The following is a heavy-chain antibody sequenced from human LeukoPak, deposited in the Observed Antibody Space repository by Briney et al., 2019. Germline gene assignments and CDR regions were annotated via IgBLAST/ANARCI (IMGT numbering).Heavy chain of an antibody. V-gene: IGHV3-9*01. CDR1: GFTFDDYA. CDR3: AKDSDWSGYSSGEGFDL. CDR2: ISWNSGSI. D-gene: IGHD6-25*01. Sequence: GRSLRLSCAASGFTFDDYAMHWVRQAPGKGLEWVSGISWNSGSIGYADSVKGRFTISRDNAKNSLYLQMNSLRAEDTALYYCAKDSDWSGYSSGEGFDLWGRGTLITVSS. J-gene: IGHJ2*01.